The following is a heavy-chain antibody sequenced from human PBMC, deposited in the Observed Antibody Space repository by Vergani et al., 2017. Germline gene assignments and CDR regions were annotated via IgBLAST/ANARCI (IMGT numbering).Heavy chain of an antibody. J-gene: IGHJ4*02. CDR1: GFTFSSYA. V-gene: IGHV3-23*01. CDR3: ASSILSSTSCFD. CDR2: ISGSGGST. Sequence: EVQLLESGGGLVQPGGSLRLSCAASGFTFSSYAMSWVRQAPGKGLEWVSAISGSGGSTYYADSVKGRFTISRDNAKNSLYLQMNSLRAEDTAVYYCASSILSSTSCFDWGQGTLVTVSS. D-gene: IGHD2-2*01.